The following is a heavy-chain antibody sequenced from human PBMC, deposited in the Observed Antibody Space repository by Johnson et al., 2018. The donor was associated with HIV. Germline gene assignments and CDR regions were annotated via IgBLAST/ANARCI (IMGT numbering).Heavy chain of an antibody. D-gene: IGHD2-21*02. V-gene: IGHV3-53*01. CDR3: ARGPSAYCGGDCPGGAFDI. CDR1: GLIVSDNY. CDR2: LYAGGPT. Sequence: EVQLVESGGGLMQPGGSLRLSCEASGLIVSDNYMNWVRQAPGKGLEWVSALYAGGPTYYADSVEGRFTVSRDNSKNTLYLQMKRLRVEDTAVYYCARGPSAYCGGDCPGGAFDIWGQGTMVTVSS. J-gene: IGHJ3*02.